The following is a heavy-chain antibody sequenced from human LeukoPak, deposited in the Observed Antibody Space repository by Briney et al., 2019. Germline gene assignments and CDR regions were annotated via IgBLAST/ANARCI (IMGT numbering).Heavy chain of an antibody. Sequence: PGGSLRLSCAASGFTFSSYSMNWVRQAPGKGLEWVSTIGGAAGSRNFADSVRGRFTISRDNSNNTLFLHMTNLRAEDTAVYHCGRDRDIILMGHGMDVWGQGTTVTVSS. CDR1: GFTFSSYS. CDR3: GRDRDIILMGHGMDV. D-gene: IGHD1-26*01. V-gene: IGHV3-23*01. CDR2: IGGAAGSR. J-gene: IGHJ6*02.